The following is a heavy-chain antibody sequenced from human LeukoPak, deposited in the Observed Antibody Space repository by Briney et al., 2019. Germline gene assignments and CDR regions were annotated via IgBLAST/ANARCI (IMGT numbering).Heavy chain of an antibody. J-gene: IGHJ6*03. CDR2: IYHSGST. CDR3: ARDRTSRGSGSYRNYYYMDV. V-gene: IGHV4-38-2*02. D-gene: IGHD3-10*01. Sequence: MASETLSLTCTVSGYSISSGYYWGWIRQPPGKGLEWIGSIYHSGSTYYNPSLKSRVTISVDTSKNQFSLKLSSVTAADTAVYYCARDRTSRGSGSYRNYYYMDVWGKGTTVTVSS. CDR1: GYSISSGYY.